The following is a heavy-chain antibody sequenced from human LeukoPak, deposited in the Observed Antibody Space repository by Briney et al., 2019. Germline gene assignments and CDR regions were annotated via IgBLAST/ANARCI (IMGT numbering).Heavy chain of an antibody. Sequence: SQTLSLTCAISGDSVSSNSAAWNWIRQSPSRGLEWLGRTYYRSKWYNDYAVSVKSRLTINPDTSKNQFSLHLNSVTPEDTAVYYCARDGPYSSGWLDYWGQGTLVTVSS. D-gene: IGHD6-19*01. CDR2: TYYRSKWYN. V-gene: IGHV6-1*01. CDR3: ARDGPYSSGWLDY. CDR1: GDSVSSNSAA. J-gene: IGHJ4*02.